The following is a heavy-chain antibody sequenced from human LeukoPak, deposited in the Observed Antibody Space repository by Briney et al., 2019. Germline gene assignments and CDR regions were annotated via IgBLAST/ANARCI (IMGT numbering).Heavy chain of an antibody. CDR2: ISGSGGST. V-gene: IGHV3-23*01. D-gene: IGHD3-10*01. Sequence: GGSLRLSCAAPGFTFSSYAMSWVRQAPGKGLEWVSAISGSGGSTYYADSVKGRFTISRDNSKNTLYLQMNSLRAEDTAVYYCAKAGSYGSGSYYSPRDYWGQGTLVTVSS. J-gene: IGHJ4*02. CDR3: AKAGSYGSGSYYSPRDY. CDR1: GFTFSSYA.